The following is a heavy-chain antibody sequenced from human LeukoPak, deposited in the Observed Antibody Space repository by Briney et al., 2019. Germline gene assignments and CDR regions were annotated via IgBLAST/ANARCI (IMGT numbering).Heavy chain of an antibody. CDR2: IDTSGNT. V-gene: IGHV4-4*07. D-gene: IGHD6-13*01. J-gene: IGHJ2*01. Sequence: PSETLSLTCTVSGGSISSYYGSWIRQPAGRGLGWIGRIDTSGNTNTKPSLKSRVTMSVDTSKNQFSLKLSSVTAADTAVYDCARVSSSWYQDWYFDLWGRGTLVTVSS. CDR3: ARVSSSWYQDWYFDL. CDR1: GGSISSYY.